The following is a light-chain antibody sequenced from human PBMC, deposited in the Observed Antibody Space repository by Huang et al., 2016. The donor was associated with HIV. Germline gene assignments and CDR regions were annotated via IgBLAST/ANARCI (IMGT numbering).Light chain of an antibody. Sequence: DVVMTQSPLSLPVTLGQPASISCRSSQSLVYSDGSNYLNWFQQRPGQSPRRLIYKVSNRDSGVPDRFSGSGSGTEFTLKISRVEAEDVGSYYCMQGSRWPWTFGQGTKVEIK. CDR3: MQGSRWPWT. J-gene: IGKJ1*01. V-gene: IGKV2-30*01. CDR1: QSLVYSDGSNY. CDR2: KVS.